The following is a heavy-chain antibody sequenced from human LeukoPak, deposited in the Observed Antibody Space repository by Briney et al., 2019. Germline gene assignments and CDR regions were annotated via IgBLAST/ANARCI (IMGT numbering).Heavy chain of an antibody. D-gene: IGHD2-2*01. CDR3: ARGWRYCSSTSCYLRPTRYYYMDV. CDR1: GGSFSGYY. Sequence: ASETLSLTCAVYGGSFSGYYWSWIRQPPGKGLEWIGEVNHSGSTNYNPSLKSRVTISVDTSKNQFSLKLSSVTAADTAVYYCARGWRYCSSTSCYLRPTRYYYMDVWGKGTTVTVSS. J-gene: IGHJ6*03. V-gene: IGHV4-34*01. CDR2: VNHSGST.